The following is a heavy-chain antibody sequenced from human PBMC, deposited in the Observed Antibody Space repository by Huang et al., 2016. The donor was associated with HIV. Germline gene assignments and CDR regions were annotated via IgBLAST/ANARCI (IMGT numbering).Heavy chain of an antibody. J-gene: IGHJ3*02. D-gene: IGHD2-2*01. CDR2: IYPGESDT. CDR3: ARQGVGDFVVEPTGLGAFDI. CDR1: GYTFNGYW. Sequence: EVQLVQSGAVVKKPGESLKISCKGSGYTFNGYWIGWVRQMPGKGLEWVGIIYPGESDTTYSPAFQGQVTSSDDKSISTAYWQWSGLKASDTAMYYCARQGVGDFVVEPTGLGAFDIWGQGTMVTVSS. V-gene: IGHV5-51*01.